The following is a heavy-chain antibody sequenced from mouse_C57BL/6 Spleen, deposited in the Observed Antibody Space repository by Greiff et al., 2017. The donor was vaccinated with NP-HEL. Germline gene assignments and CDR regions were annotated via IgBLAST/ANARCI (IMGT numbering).Heavy chain of an antibody. Sequence: EVKLQESGPGLVKPSQSLSLTCSVTGYSITSGYYWNWIRQFPGNKLEWMGYISYDGSNNYNPSLKNRISITRDTSKNQFFLKLNSVTTEDTATYYCAREGDSDDGYYYYWGQGTTLTVSS. CDR2: ISYDGSN. CDR1: GYSITSGYY. D-gene: IGHD2-3*01. J-gene: IGHJ2*01. V-gene: IGHV3-6*01. CDR3: AREGDSDDGYYYY.